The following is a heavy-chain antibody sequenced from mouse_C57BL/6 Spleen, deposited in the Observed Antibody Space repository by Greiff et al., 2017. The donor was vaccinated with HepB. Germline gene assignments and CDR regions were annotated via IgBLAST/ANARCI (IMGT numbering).Heavy chain of an antibody. D-gene: IGHD1-1*01. CDR1: GYTFTSYW. Sequence: QVHVKQPGAELVKPGASVKLSCKASGYTFTSYWMHWVKQRPGRGLEWIGRIDPNSGGTKYNEKFKSKATLTVDKPSSTAYMQLSSLTSEDSAVYYCASESSYYYGSPYYAMDYWGQGTSVTVSS. J-gene: IGHJ4*01. V-gene: IGHV1-72*01. CDR2: IDPNSGGT. CDR3: ASESSYYYGSPYYAMDY.